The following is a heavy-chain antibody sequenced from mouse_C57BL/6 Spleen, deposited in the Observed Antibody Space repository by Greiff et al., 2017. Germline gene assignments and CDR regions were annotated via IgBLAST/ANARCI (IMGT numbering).Heavy chain of an antibody. V-gene: IGHV14-4*01. D-gene: IGHD1-1*01. Sequence: VQLQQSGAELVRPGASVKLSCTASGFNIKDDYMHWVKQRPEQGLEWIGWIDPENGDTEYASKFQGKATITADTSSNTAYRQLSSLTSEDTAVYYCTTGGYGSRFDYWGQGTTLTVSS. CDR3: TTGGYGSRFDY. CDR1: GFNIKDDY. CDR2: IDPENGDT. J-gene: IGHJ2*01.